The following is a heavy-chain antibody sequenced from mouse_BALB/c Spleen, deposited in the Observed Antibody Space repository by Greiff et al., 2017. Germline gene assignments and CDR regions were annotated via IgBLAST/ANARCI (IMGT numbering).Heavy chain of an antibody. Sequence: EVKLMESGGGLVKPGGSLKLSCAASGFTFSSYAMSWVRQTPEKRLEWVASISSGGSTYYPDSVKGRFTISRDNARNILYLQMSSLRSEDTAMYYCARENYGSSFDYWGQGTTLTVSS. D-gene: IGHD1-1*01. CDR2: ISSGGST. V-gene: IGHV5-6-5*01. CDR3: ARENYGSSFDY. CDR1: GFTFSSYA. J-gene: IGHJ2*01.